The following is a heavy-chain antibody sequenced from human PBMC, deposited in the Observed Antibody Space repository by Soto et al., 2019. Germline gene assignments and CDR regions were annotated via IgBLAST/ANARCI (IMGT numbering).Heavy chain of an antibody. CDR3: AKDPPGQLGFYH. CDR1: GFTFSSYG. V-gene: IGHV3-33*06. Sequence: PGRSLRLSCAASGFTFSSYGMHWVRQAPGKGLEWVAVIWYDGSNKYYADSVRGRFTIFRDNSKNTLYLQMSSLRAEDTAVYYYAKDPPGQLGFYHWGHGTRVPVSS. J-gene: IGHJ4*01. D-gene: IGHD1-1*01. CDR2: IWYDGSNK.